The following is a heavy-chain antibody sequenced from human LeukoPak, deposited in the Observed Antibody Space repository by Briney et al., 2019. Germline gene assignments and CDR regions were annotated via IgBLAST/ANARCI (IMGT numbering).Heavy chain of an antibody. CDR2: INPNSGGT. CDR3: ARSVKNSSSWFNWYFDL. D-gene: IGHD6-13*01. V-gene: IGHV1-2*02. J-gene: IGHJ2*01. CDR1: GYTFTGYY. Sequence: ASVKVSCKASGYTFTGYYMHWVRQAPGQGLEWMGWINPNSGGTNYAQKFQGRVTMTRDTSISTAYMELSRLRSDDTAVYYCARSVKNSSSWFNWYFDLWGRGTLVTVSS.